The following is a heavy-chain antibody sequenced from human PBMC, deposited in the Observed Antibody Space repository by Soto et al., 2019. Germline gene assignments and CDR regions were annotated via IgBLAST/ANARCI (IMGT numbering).Heavy chain of an antibody. Sequence: EVQLLQSGGGLVQPGGSLRLSCAASGFTFSSYAMSWVRQAPGKGLEWVSAIGGSGGSTYYADSVKGRFTISRDNSKNTLYLQMNSLRAEDTAVYYCAKKGLSVVRGIILTGAFDIWGQGTMVTVSS. J-gene: IGHJ3*02. CDR3: AKKGLSVVRGIILTGAFDI. V-gene: IGHV3-23*01. CDR1: GFTFSSYA. D-gene: IGHD3-10*01. CDR2: IGGSGGST.